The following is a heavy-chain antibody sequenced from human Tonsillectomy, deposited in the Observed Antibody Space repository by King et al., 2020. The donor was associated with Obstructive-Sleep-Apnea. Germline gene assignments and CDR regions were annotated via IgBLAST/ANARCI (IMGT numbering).Heavy chain of an antibody. D-gene: IGHD1-14*01. V-gene: IGHV3-53*04. Sequence: EVQLVESGGGLVQPGGSLRLSCAASGFTVSSNYMSWVRQAPGKGLEWVSVIYSDDGTYYADSVKGRFTISTHNSKNTLYLQMNSLRAEDTAVYYCAMGGTYLFDYWGQGTLVTVSS. J-gene: IGHJ4*02. CDR2: IYSDDGT. CDR3: AMGGTYLFDY. CDR1: GFTVSSNY.